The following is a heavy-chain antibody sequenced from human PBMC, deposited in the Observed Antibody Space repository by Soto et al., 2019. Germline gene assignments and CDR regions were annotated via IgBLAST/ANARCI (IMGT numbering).Heavy chain of an antibody. CDR3: ARGRTLNWFDP. V-gene: IGHV4-59*01. Sequence: SETLSLTCTVSGGSTSTYYWSWIRQPPGKGLEWIGYIYDSGSTNDDTSLKSRVTISLDTSKNQFSLKLSSVTAADTAVYYCARGRTLNWFDPWGQGTLVTVSS. CDR2: IYDSGST. CDR1: GGSTSTYY. J-gene: IGHJ5*02.